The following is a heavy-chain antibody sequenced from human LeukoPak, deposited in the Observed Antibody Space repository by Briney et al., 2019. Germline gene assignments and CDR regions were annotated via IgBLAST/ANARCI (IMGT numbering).Heavy chain of an antibody. J-gene: IGHJ4*02. CDR1: GFTFSAYA. Sequence: PGGSLRLSCAASGFTFSAYAMTWVRQAPGKGLEWVSHISISGSSTYYADSVKGRFTISRDNSKNTLYLQMNSLRAEDTAVYYCAKDTPSRIDSWGQGTLVAVSS. V-gene: IGHV3-23*01. CDR2: ISISGSST. CDR3: AKDTPSRIDS.